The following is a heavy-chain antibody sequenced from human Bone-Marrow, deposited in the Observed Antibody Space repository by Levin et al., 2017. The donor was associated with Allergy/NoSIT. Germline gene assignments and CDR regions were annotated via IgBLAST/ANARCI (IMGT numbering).Heavy chain of an antibody. Sequence: SETLSLTCTVSGGSIGDNDYYWTWIRQSPETGLELIGYIYYSGSTNYNPSLYSRVTISVDKSKNQVSLKLISLTAADTAVYYCARVYHYDSSAWPGAFDIWGQGTMVTVSS. D-gene: IGHD3-22*01. CDR3: ARVYHYDSSAWPGAFDI. V-gene: IGHV4-61*05. J-gene: IGHJ3*02. CDR1: GGSIGDNDYY. CDR2: IYYSGST.